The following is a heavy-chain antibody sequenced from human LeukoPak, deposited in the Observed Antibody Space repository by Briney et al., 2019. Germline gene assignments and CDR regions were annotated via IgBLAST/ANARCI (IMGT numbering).Heavy chain of an antibody. D-gene: IGHD3-3*01. V-gene: IGHV3-23*01. CDR3: ARATTYDFWSGYLYYFDY. J-gene: IGHJ4*02. CDR1: GFTFSSYA. Sequence: GGSLRLSCAASGFTFSSYAMSWVRQAPGKGLEWVSAISGSGGSTYYADSVKGRFTISRDNAKNTLYLQVNSLRAEDTAVYYCARATTYDFWSGYLYYFDYWGQGTLVTVSS. CDR2: ISGSGGST.